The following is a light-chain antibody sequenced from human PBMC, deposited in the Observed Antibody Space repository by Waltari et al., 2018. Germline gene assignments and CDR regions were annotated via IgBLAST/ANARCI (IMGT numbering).Light chain of an antibody. V-gene: IGKV1-NL1*01. CDR2: DAS. J-gene: IGKJ4*01. CDR3: HQYYTSALY. CDR1: QGISNS. Sequence: DIQMTQSPSSLSASVVDRVSITCRASQGISNSLAWYQQRPGKAPKLLIYDASRLESGVPSRFSGSGSGTDYTLTISSLQPEDFVTYYCHQYYTSALYFGGGTKVEIK.